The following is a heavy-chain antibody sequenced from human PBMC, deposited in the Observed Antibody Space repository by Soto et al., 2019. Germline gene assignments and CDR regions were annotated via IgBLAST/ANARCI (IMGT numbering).Heavy chain of an antibody. CDR3: ARGGGGDCYSLRAFEAFDI. CDR2: IDWDDDK. D-gene: IGHD2-21*02. Sequence: SGPTLVNPTQTLTLTCTFSGFSLSTSGMCVSWIRQPPGKALEWLALIDWDDDKYYSTSLKTRLTISKDTSKNQVVLTMTNMDPGDTATYYCARGGGGDCYSLRAFEAFDIWGQGTMVTVSS. J-gene: IGHJ3*02. CDR1: GFSLSTSGMC. V-gene: IGHV2-70*01.